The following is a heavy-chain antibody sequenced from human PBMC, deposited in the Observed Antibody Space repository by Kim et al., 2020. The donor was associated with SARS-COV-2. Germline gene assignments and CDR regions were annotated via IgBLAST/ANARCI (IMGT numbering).Heavy chain of an antibody. D-gene: IGHD6-19*01. Sequence: YADSVKGRFTISRDNSKNTLYLQMNSLRAEDTAVYYCARDGGIAVAELDYWGQGTLVTVSS. CDR3: ARDGGIAVAELDY. V-gene: IGHV3-30*01. J-gene: IGHJ4*02.